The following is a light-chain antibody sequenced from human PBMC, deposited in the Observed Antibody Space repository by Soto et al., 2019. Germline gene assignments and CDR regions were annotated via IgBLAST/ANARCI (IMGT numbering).Light chain of an antibody. V-gene: IGKV3D-15*01. CDR1: ETVGTN. Sequence: IVLTQSPATLSVSPGERVTLSCRASETVGTNLAWYQQRPGQPPRLLIYGSSTRATGISATFSDRGSSTEFTLTISSLQSEDSAVYYCQQYNNWWLSFRGGTRVEIK. CDR3: QQYNNWWLS. J-gene: IGKJ4*01. CDR2: GSS.